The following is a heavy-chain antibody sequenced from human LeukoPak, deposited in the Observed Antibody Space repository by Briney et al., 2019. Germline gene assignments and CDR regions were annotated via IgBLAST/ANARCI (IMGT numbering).Heavy chain of an antibody. CDR1: GGTFSSYA. Sequence: ASVKVSCKASGGTFSSYAISWVRQAPGQGLEWMGGIIPIFGTANYAQKFQGRVTITADKSTSTAYMELSSLRSEDTAVYYCVWGYSYGYVHYFDYWGQGTLVTVSS. J-gene: IGHJ4*02. V-gene: IGHV1-69*06. CDR3: VWGYSYGYVHYFDY. CDR2: IIPIFGTA. D-gene: IGHD5-18*01.